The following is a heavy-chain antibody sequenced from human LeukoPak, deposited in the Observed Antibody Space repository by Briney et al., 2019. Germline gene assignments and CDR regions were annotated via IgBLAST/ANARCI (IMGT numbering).Heavy chain of an antibody. J-gene: IGHJ4*02. CDR2: ITSSSGYI. CDR3: ARQGGGHSLDY. CDR1: GFTFSDYY. Sequence: PGGSLRLSCAASGFTFSDYYMNWVRPAPGKGLEWVSCITSSSGYIYYADSVKGRFPISRDNAKNSLYLQMNNLGAEDTAVYYRARQGGGHSLDYGGEGTL. V-gene: IGHV3-11*03. D-gene: IGHD3-10*01.